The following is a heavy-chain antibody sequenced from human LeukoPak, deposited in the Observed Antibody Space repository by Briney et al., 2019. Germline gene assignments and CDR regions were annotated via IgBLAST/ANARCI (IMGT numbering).Heavy chain of an antibody. Sequence: PSQTLSLTCTVSGGSISSGDYYWSWIRQPPGKGLEWIGYIYYSGSTYYNPSLESRVTISVDTSKNQFSLKLSSVTAADTAVYYCARGVLDYYYGMDVWGQGTTVTVSS. CDR2: IYYSGST. D-gene: IGHD2-8*01. V-gene: IGHV4-30-4*01. CDR3: ARGVLDYYYGMDV. J-gene: IGHJ6*02. CDR1: GGSISSGDYY.